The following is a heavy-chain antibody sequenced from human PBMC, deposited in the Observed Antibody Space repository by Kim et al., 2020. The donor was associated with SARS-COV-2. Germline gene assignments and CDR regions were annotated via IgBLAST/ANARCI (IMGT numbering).Heavy chain of an antibody. Sequence: DSVKGRFTISRDISKNTLYLQMSSLRAEDTAIYYCAKDLGEGDGWPIFDSWGRGTLVTVAS. D-gene: IGHD3-16*01. J-gene: IGHJ4*02. V-gene: IGHV3-23*01. CDR3: AKDLGEGDGWPIFDS.